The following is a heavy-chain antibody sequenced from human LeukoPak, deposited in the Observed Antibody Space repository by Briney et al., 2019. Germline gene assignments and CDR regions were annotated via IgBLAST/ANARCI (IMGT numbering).Heavy chain of an antibody. D-gene: IGHD2-2*01. CDR3: ARDRPNCSSPNCYVRPTSQYYYYGMDV. Sequence: SETLSLTCTVSGGSINSGGYHWSWIRQHPGKGLEWIGYIYYSGSTSYNPSLKSRIAISLDTSQNQFSLKMSSVTAADTTVYYCARDRPNCSSPNCYVRPTSQYYYYGMDVWGQGTTVTVSS. CDR1: GGSINSGGYH. CDR2: IYYSGST. V-gene: IGHV4-31*03. J-gene: IGHJ6*02.